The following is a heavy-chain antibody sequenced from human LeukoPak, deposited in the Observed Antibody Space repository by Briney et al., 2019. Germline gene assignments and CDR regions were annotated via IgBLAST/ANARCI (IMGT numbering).Heavy chain of an antibody. V-gene: IGHV3-21*01. J-gene: IGHJ5*02. CDR3: ATSSGWYERNTWGGWFDL. CDR2: ISSSSSYI. Sequence: GGSLRLSCAASGFTFSSYSMNWVRQAPGKGLEWVSSISSSSSYIYYADSVKGRFTISRDNAKNSLYLQMNSLRAEDTAVYYCATSSGWYERNTWGGWFDLWGQGTLVTVSS. D-gene: IGHD6-19*01. CDR1: GFTFSSYS.